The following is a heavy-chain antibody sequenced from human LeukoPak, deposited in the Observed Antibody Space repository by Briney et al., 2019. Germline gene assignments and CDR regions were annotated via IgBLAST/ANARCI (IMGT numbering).Heavy chain of an antibody. CDR1: GGTFSSYA. Sequence: SVKVSCKASGGTFSSYAISWVRQAPGQGLECMGGIIPIFGTANYAQKFQGRVTITADESTSTAYMELSSLRSEDTAVYYCASYAAVAGTPYWGQGTLVTVSS. V-gene: IGHV1-69*13. D-gene: IGHD6-19*01. J-gene: IGHJ4*02. CDR2: IIPIFGTA. CDR3: ASYAAVAGTPY.